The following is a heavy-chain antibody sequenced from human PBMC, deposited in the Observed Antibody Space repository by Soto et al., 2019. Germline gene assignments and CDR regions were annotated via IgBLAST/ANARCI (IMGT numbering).Heavy chain of an antibody. J-gene: IGHJ6*02. CDR2: ISGSGGST. D-gene: IGHD3-3*01. CDR1: GFTFSSYA. CDR3: AKCHTPDFWSGYPAYGMDV. Sequence: EVQLLESGGGLVQPGGSLRLSCAASGFTFSSYAMSWVRQAPGKGLEWVSAISGSGGSTYHADSVKGRFTISRDNSKNTLDLQMNSLRAEDTAVYYCAKCHTPDFWSGYPAYGMDVWGQGTTVTVSS. V-gene: IGHV3-23*01.